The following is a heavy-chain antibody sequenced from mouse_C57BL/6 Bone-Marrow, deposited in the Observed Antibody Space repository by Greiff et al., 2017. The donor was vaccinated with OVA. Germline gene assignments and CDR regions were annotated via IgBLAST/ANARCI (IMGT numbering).Heavy chain of an antibody. CDR3: ARVGYYDYDYAMDY. V-gene: IGHV5-4*03. CDR1: GFTFSSYA. J-gene: IGHJ4*01. D-gene: IGHD2-4*01. CDR2: ISDGGSYT. Sequence: EVKVEESGGGLVKPGGSLKLTCAASGFTFSSYAMSWVRQTPEKRLEWVATISDGGSYTYYPDNVKGRFTISRDNAKNNLYLQMSHLKSEDTAMYYCARVGYYDYDYAMDYWGQGTSVTVSS.